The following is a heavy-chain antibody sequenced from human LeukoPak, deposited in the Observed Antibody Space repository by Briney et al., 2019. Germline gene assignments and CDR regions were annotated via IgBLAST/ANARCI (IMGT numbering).Heavy chain of an antibody. Sequence: GGSLRLSCAASGFTFSSYSMAWVRQAPGKGLEWVANIKGDESARHQADSVKGRFTISRDNTRNSLYLQMTNLRGDDTAVYYCARDVVGSLDYWGQGTLVTVSS. CDR3: ARDVVGSLDY. D-gene: IGHD1-26*01. J-gene: IGHJ4*02. CDR2: IKGDESAR. V-gene: IGHV3-7*01. CDR1: GFTFSSYS.